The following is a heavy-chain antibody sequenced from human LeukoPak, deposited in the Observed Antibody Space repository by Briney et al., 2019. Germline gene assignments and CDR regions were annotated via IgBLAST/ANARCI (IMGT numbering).Heavy chain of an antibody. V-gene: IGHV3-23*01. CDR2: ISGSGDGT. CDR1: GFTFSSYA. CDR3: AKASCSGGSCYSDDAFDI. D-gene: IGHD2-15*01. J-gene: IGHJ3*02. Sequence: AGGSLRLSCAASGFTFSSYAMSWVRQAPGKGLEWVSGISGSGDGTYYADSVKGRFTISRDNSQNTLYLQMNSLRAEDTAVYYCAKASCSGGSCYSDDAFDIWGQGTMVTVSS.